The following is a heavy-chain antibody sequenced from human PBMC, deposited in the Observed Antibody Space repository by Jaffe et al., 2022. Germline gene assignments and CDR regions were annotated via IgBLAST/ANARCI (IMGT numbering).Heavy chain of an antibody. V-gene: IGHV1-46*01. J-gene: IGHJ4*02. D-gene: IGHD2-21*02. CDR3: ARSSYGGNSYFDY. Sequence: QVQLVQSGAEVKKPGASVKVSCKASGYTFTSYYMHWVRQAPGQGLEWMGIINPSGGSTSYAQKFQDKVTMTRDTSTSTVYMELSSLRSEDTAVYYCARSSYGGNSYFDYWGQGTLVTVSS. CDR1: GYTFTSYY. CDR2: INPSGGST.